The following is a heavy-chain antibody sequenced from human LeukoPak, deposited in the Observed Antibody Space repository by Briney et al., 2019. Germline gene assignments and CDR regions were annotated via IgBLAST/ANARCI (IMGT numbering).Heavy chain of an antibody. J-gene: IGHJ4*02. CDR1: GYIFTNYE. V-gene: IGHV7-4-1*02. Sequence: GASVKVSRKASGYIFTNYEMNWVRQAPGQGLEWMGWINTTTGSPTYAQGFTGRFVFSLDTSVSTTYLQISSLEAEDTAVYYCARTVLEATGYFDYWGQGTLITVSS. CDR2: INTTTGSP. D-gene: IGHD1-26*01. CDR3: ARTVLEATGYFDY.